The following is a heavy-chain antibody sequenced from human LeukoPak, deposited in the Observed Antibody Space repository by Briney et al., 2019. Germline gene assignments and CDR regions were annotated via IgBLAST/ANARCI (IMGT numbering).Heavy chain of an antibody. CDR3: AKDWRSVAGPRHFDY. V-gene: IGHV3-23*01. CDR2: ISGSGGST. D-gene: IGHD6-19*01. CDR1: GFTFSSYA. J-gene: IGHJ4*02. Sequence: HAGGSLRLSCAASGFTFSSYAMSWVRQAPGKGLEWVSAISGSGGSTYYADSVKGRFTISRDNSKNTLYLQMNSLRAEDTAVYYCAKDWRSVAGPRHFDYWGQGTLVTVSS.